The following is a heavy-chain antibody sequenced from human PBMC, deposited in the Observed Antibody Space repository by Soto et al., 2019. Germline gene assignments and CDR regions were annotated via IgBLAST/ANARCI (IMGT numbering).Heavy chain of an antibody. Sequence: QVQLQESGPGLVKPSETLSLTCTVSGGSISSYYWSWIRQPPGKGLEWIGYIYYSGSTNYNPSLKGRVPISVDTTKIQFSLKLSSVTAADTAVYYCARRDGVAFDIWGQGKMVTVSS. CDR3: ARRDGVAFDI. CDR1: GGSISSYY. D-gene: IGHD3-10*01. J-gene: IGHJ3*02. CDR2: IYYSGST. V-gene: IGHV4-59*08.